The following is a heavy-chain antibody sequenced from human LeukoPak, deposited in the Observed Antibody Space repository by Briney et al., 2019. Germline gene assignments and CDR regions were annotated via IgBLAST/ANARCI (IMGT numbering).Heavy chain of an antibody. CDR1: GFTFSSXT. J-gene: IGHJ4*02. Sequence: LSXXASGFTFSSXTMNWVRQAPGKGLEWVANINQDGSEKYYVDSVKGRYTISRENAKNSLYLQMNSLRAEDTAVYYCARDKSXGDSXXXXGQ. CDR2: INQDGSEK. CDR3: ARDKSXGDSXXX. V-gene: IGHV3-7*05. D-gene: IGHD4-17*01.